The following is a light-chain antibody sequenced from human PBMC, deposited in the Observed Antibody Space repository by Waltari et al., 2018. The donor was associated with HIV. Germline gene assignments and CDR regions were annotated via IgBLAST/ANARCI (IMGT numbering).Light chain of an antibody. V-gene: IGKV1-5*03. J-gene: IGKJ1*01. CDR3: QQYHNFPWT. Sequence: DIQMTQSPSTLSASVGDRLTITCRASQSISTWLAWYQQKPGKAPKLLMYEASSLESRVPSRFSGFGSVTVFTLIISNLQPDDFASYYCQQYHNFPWTVGQGTKVEIK. CDR2: EAS. CDR1: QSISTW.